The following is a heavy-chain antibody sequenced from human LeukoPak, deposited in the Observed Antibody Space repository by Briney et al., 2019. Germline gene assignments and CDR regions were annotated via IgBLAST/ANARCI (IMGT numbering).Heavy chain of an antibody. V-gene: IGHV3-66*01. CDR2: IYSGGST. CDR1: EFSVGSNY. D-gene: IGHD3-16*02. Sequence: GGSLRLSCAASEFSVGSNYMTWVRQAPGKGLEWVSLIYSGGSTYYADSGKGRFTISRDNSKNTLYLQMNSLRAEDTAVYYCAKGLAFGGVIVRLPTDYWGQGTLVTVSS. J-gene: IGHJ4*02. CDR3: AKGLAFGGVIVRLPTDY.